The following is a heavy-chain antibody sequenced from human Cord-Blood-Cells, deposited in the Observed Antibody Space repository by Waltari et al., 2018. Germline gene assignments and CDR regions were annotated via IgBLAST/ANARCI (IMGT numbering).Heavy chain of an antibody. V-gene: IGHV4-34*01. Sequence: QVQLQQWRAGLLKPSETLSLTCAVYGGSFSGYYWSWIRQPPGKGLEWIGEINHSGSTNYYPSRKSRVSISVDTPKNQLSMKLRYVTAAKPAMYYCVRGGADGEYWGQGTLVTVPS. CDR3: VRGGADGEY. CDR2: INHSGST. CDR1: GGSFSGYY. J-gene: IGHJ4*02. D-gene: IGHD3-10*01.